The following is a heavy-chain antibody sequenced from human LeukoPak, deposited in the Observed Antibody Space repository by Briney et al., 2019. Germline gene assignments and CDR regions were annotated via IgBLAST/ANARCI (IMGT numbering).Heavy chain of an antibody. Sequence: GGSLRLSCAASGFSFSTHSMNWVRQAPGKGLEWISFINLDGTDIHYGESVKGRFTISRDNAKNSLYLQMHTLRAEDTAVYYCAGDGVGALPGDAFDIRSQGTLVTVSS. CDR3: AGDGVGALPGDAFDI. J-gene: IGHJ3*02. CDR1: GFSFSTHS. D-gene: IGHD6-6*01. V-gene: IGHV3-21*05. CDR2: INLDGTDI.